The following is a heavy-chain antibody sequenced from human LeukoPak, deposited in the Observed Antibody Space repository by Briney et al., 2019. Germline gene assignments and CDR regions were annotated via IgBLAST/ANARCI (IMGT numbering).Heavy chain of an antibody. CDR3: ALNFDY. J-gene: IGHJ4*02. CDR1: GGSIRGSSYS. CDR2: IYASGST. Sequence: PSETLSLTCTVSGGSIRGSSYSWGWIRQPPGKGLEWIGHIYASGSTNYSPSLKSRVTISVDTSKNQFSLKLNSVTAADTAVYFCALNFDYWGQGTLVTVSS. V-gene: IGHV4-39*01.